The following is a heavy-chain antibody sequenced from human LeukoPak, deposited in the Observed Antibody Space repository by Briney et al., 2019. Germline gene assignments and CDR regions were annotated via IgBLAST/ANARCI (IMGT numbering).Heavy chain of an antibody. J-gene: IGHJ4*02. V-gene: IGHV4-59*12. D-gene: IGHD5-18*01. Sequence: SETLPLTCTVSGGSISSYYWSWIRQPPGKGLEWIGYIYYSGSTNYNPSLKSRVTISVDTSKNQFSLKLSSVTAADTAVYYCARQLWWCYFDYWGQGTLVTVSS. CDR3: ARQLWWCYFDY. CDR1: GGSISSYY. CDR2: IYYSGST.